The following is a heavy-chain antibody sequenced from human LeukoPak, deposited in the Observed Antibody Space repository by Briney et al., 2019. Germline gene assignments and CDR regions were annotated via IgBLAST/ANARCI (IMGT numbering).Heavy chain of an antibody. Sequence: GGSLRLSCAASGFTFSSFEVNWVRQAPGKGLEWVSYVSSSGSTRYYADSVKGRFTISRDNSKNTLYLQMNSLRTEDTAIFYCAKGDTSGWNSWFDPWGQGTLVTVSS. V-gene: IGHV3-48*03. CDR3: AKGDTSGWNSWFDP. CDR2: VSSSGSTR. J-gene: IGHJ5*02. D-gene: IGHD6-19*01. CDR1: GFTFSSFE.